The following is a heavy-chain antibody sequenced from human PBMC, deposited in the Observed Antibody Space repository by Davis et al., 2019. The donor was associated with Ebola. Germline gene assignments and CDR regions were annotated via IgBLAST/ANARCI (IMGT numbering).Heavy chain of an antibody. D-gene: IGHD1-26*01. CDR1: GYTFTSYY. J-gene: IGHJ4*02. Sequence: ASVKVSCKASGYTFTSYYIHWVRQAPGQALEWLGWINTGNGVTVYSQSLEGRLTLSGDTFANTAYMELSGLRSEDTAVYYCVRERVGTGNVDLWGQGTLVSVPS. V-gene: IGHV1-3*04. CDR2: INTGNGVT. CDR3: VRERVGTGNVDL.